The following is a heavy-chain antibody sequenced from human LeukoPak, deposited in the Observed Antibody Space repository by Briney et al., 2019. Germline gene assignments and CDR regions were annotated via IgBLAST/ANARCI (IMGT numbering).Heavy chain of an antibody. Sequence: GGSLRLSCAASGFTFSDYYTSWIRQAPGKGLEGVSYISGSGSHTTYADSVRGRFTISRDNAKNSLSLQVNSLRADDTAVYYCARVGSTVAAGTPDYWGQGTLVTVSS. J-gene: IGHJ4*02. V-gene: IGHV3-11*06. D-gene: IGHD6-13*01. CDR3: ARVGSTVAAGTPDY. CDR1: GFTFSDYY. CDR2: ISGSGSHT.